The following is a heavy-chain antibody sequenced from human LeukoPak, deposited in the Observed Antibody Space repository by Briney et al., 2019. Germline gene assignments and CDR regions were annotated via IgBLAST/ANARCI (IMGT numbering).Heavy chain of an antibody. CDR2: INGDGGST. Sequence: GSLRLSCAASGFTFSSYAMNWVRQAPGKGLEWVSSINGDGGSTYYADSVKGRFTISRDNSKNTLYLQMNSLRAEDTAVYYCAKVGGYTNYWGQGTLVTVSS. V-gene: IGHV3-23*01. CDR1: GFTFSSYA. J-gene: IGHJ4*02. CDR3: AKVGGYTNY. D-gene: IGHD5-12*01.